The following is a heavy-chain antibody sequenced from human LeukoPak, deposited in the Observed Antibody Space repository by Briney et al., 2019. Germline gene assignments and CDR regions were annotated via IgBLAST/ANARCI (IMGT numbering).Heavy chain of an antibody. CDR3: ARDRSAIAVVYYYGMDV. Sequence: GGSLRLSCAASGFTFSDYYMSWIRQAPGKGLEWVSYISSSSSYANYADSVKGRFTISRDNAKNSLYLQMNSLRAEDTAVYYCARDRSAIAVVYYYGMDVWAKGPRSPSP. J-gene: IGHJ6*02. CDR2: ISSSSSYA. CDR1: GFTFSDYY. V-gene: IGHV3-11*05. D-gene: IGHD3-22*01.